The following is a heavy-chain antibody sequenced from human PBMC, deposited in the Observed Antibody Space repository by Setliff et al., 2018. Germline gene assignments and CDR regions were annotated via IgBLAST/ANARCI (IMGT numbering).Heavy chain of an antibody. J-gene: IGHJ4*02. CDR2: IGHTGSI. CDR3: ARDLGHGGDSDY. D-gene: IGHD2-21*02. CDR1: GYSISSGYI. V-gene: IGHV4-38-2*02. Sequence: SETLSLTCTVSGYSISSGYIWGWIRQPPGKGPEWVGNIGHTGSINYNPSLKSRLTISRDTSKNRVSLKLNSVTATDTAVYYCARDLGHGGDSDYWGQGILVTV.